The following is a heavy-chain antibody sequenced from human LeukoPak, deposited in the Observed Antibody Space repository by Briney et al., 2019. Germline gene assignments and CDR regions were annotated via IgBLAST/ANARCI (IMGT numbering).Heavy chain of an antibody. J-gene: IGHJ4*02. Sequence: PGGSLRLSCAASGFTFSCCAMHWVRQAPGKGLEWIGSIYYSGSTYYNPSLKSRVTISVDTSKNQFSLKLSSVTAADTAVYYCARGRRTVGALPFLDYWGQGTLVTVSS. D-gene: IGHD1-26*01. V-gene: IGHV4-39*07. CDR3: ARGRRTVGALPFLDY. CDR1: GFTFSCCAM. CDR2: IYYSGST.